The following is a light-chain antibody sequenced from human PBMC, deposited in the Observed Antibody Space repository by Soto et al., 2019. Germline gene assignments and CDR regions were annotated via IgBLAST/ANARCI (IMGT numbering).Light chain of an antibody. J-gene: IGKJ1*01. Sequence: VHMTDSPSTLAASVGDGVSITCRASQSISNRLAWYQQRPGKAPKYLIYNASTLDSGVPSRFSGSGSGTEFTLTISSLQPEDFATYYCQHYNSHPDAFGEGTKVDIK. CDR1: QSISNR. CDR3: QHYNSHPDA. V-gene: IGKV1-5*01. CDR2: NAS.